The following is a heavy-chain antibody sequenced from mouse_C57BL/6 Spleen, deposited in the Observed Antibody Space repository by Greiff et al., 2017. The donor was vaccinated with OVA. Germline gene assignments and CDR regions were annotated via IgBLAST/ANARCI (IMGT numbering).Heavy chain of an antibody. CDR1: GYAFSSSW. Sequence: LEESGPELVKPGASVKISCKASGYAFSSSWMNWVKQRPGKGLEWIGRIYPGDGDTNYNGKFKGKATLTADKSSSTAYMQLSSLTSEDSAVYFCARGLRDYWGQGTTLTVSS. J-gene: IGHJ2*01. CDR2: IYPGDGDT. CDR3: ARGLRDY. V-gene: IGHV1-82*01. D-gene: IGHD3-1*01.